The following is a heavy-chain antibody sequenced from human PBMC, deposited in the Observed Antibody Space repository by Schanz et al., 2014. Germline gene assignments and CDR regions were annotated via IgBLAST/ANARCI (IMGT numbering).Heavy chain of an antibody. CDR2: IIPSLGLA. CDR1: GYTFTSDS. Sequence: QVQLVQSGAEVKKPGASVKVSCKASGYTFTSDSMHWVRQAPGQGLEWMGMIIPSLGLAKYEQKFQDKVTITADKSTSTAYMELSSLKSEDTAVYYCARGPLGTSPWGQGTLVTVSS. D-gene: IGHD5-12*01. V-gene: IGHV1-69*09. CDR3: ARGPLGTSP. J-gene: IGHJ5*02.